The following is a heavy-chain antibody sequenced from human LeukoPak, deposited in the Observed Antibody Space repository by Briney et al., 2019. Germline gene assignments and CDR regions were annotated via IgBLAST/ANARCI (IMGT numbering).Heavy chain of an antibody. D-gene: IGHD1-1*01. J-gene: IGHJ4*02. CDR3: ARVIYNTYTNNWRFDY. V-gene: IGHV4-39*01. CDR1: GGSISSSSYH. CDR2: IYYSGST. Sequence: SETLSLTCTVSGGSISSSSYHWGWIRQPPGKGLEWIGSIYYSGSTNYNPSLKSRVTISKDMSKNQFSLKLSSVTAADTALYYCARVIYNTYTNNWRFDYWGQGTLVTVSS.